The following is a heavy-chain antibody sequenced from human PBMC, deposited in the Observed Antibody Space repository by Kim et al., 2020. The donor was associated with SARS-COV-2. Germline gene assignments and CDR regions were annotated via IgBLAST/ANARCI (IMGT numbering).Heavy chain of an antibody. D-gene: IGHD3-10*01. V-gene: IGHV1-18*01. CDR3: ARDPDYGSWSYYNVYWFDP. Sequence: ASVKVSCKASGYTFTSYGISWVRQAPGQGLEWMGWISAYNGNTNYAQKLQGRVTMTTDTSTSTAYMELRSLRSDDTAVYYCARDPDYGSWSYYNVYWFDPWGQGTLVTVSS. CDR1: GYTFTSYG. J-gene: IGHJ5*02. CDR2: ISAYNGNT.